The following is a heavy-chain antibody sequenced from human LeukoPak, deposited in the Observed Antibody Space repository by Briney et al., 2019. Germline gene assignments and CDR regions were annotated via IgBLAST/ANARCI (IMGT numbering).Heavy chain of an antibody. J-gene: IGHJ6*02. D-gene: IGHD6-19*01. CDR1: GFTFSSYG. Sequence: QSGGSLRLSCAASGFTFSSYGMHWVRQAPGKGLEWVAVISYDGSNKYYADSVKGRFTISRDNSKNTLYLQMNSLRAEDTAVYYCARVKGHSSGWYHGMDVWGQGTTVTVSS. CDR3: ARVKGHSSGWYHGMDV. CDR2: ISYDGSNK. V-gene: IGHV3-30*03.